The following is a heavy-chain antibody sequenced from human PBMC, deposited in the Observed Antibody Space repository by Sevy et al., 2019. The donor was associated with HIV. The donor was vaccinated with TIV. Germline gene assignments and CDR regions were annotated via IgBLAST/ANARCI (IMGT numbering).Heavy chain of an antibody. CDR3: ARKYDSSGYFDY. V-gene: IGHV3-23*01. CDR1: GFTFSNYA. CDR2: ISGSGGSGDKT. Sequence: GGSLRLSCAASGFTFSNYAMNWVRQAPGKGLEWVSGISGSGGSGDKTNYADSVKGRFTISRDDSKNSLYLQLNSLRAEDTAIYYCARKYDSSGYFDYWGQGTLVNVSS. J-gene: IGHJ4*02. D-gene: IGHD3-22*01.